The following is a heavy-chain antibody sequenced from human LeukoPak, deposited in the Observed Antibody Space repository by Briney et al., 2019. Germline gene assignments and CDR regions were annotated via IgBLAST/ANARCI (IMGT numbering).Heavy chain of an antibody. CDR2: IKQDGRDK. V-gene: IGHV3-7*03. CDR3: ASVGILTRGYSPGYHC. Sequence: GGSLRLSCAVSGFTFSSYWMSWVRQAPGKGLEWVANIKQDGRDKYYADSVKGRLSISRENARDSLYLQMNRLSAEDTSVYYCASVGILTRGYSPGYHCWGQRTLVTVSS. J-gene: IGHJ4*02. CDR1: GFTFSSYW. D-gene: IGHD5-12*01.